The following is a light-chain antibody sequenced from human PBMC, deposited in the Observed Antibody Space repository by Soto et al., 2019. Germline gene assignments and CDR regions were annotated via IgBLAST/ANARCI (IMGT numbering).Light chain of an antibody. CDR1: QTVSNW. CDR2: DAS. CDR3: QHYNSYSEA. Sequence: DIQMTQSPSTLSASVGDRVTITFGASQTVSNWLAWYQKKPGKAPKLLIYDASILESVVPSRFSGSGSGTEFTLTISSLQPDDFAAYYCQHYNSYSEAFGQGTKVDIK. J-gene: IGKJ1*01. V-gene: IGKV1-5*01.